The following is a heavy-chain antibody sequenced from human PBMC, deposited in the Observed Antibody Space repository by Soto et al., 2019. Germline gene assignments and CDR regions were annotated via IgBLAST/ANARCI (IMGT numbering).Heavy chain of an antibody. Sequence: GGSLRLSCAASGFTFNNYAMSWVRQAPGKGLEWVSTISFSGFTTYYADSVKGRFTISRDNSKNTLYLQMNSLRAEDTAVYYCAKAGLRLEELSNRGPFDYWGQGSLVTVSS. CDR1: GFTFNNYA. J-gene: IGHJ4*02. V-gene: IGHV3-23*01. D-gene: IGHD3-16*02. CDR3: AKAGLRLEELSNRGPFDY. CDR2: ISFSGFTT.